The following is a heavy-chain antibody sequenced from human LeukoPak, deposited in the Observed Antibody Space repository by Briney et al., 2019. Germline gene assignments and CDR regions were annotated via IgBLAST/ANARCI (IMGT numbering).Heavy chain of an antibody. CDR1: GGSFSGYY. V-gene: IGHV4-34*01. CDR2: INHSGST. CDR3: ARGPIYDYVWGSYRRRADAFDI. D-gene: IGHD3-16*02. J-gene: IGHJ3*02. Sequence: PSETLSLTCAVYGGSFSGYYWSWIRQPPGKGLEWIGEINHSGSTNYNPSLKSRLTISVDTSKNQFSLKLSSVTAADTAVYYCARGPIYDYVWGSYRRRADAFDIWGQGTMVTVSS.